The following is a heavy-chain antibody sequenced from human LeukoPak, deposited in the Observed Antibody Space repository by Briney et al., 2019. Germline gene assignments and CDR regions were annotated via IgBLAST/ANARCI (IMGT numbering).Heavy chain of an antibody. CDR3: ARTYGSGIFRYYYYMDV. J-gene: IGHJ6*03. CDR1: GGSISSYY. D-gene: IGHD3-10*01. V-gene: IGHV4-4*07. CDR2: IYTSGST. Sequence: PSETLSLTCTVSGGSISSYYWSWIRQPAGKGLEWIGRIYTSGSTNYNPSLKSRVTMSVDTSKNQFSLKLSSVTAADTAVYYCARTYGSGIFRYYYYMDVWGKGTTVTVSS.